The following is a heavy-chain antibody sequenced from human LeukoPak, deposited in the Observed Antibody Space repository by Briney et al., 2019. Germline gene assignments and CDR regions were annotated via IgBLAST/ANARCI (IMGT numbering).Heavy chain of an antibody. D-gene: IGHD3-16*01. V-gene: IGHV3-30*04. J-gene: IGHJ3*02. CDR1: GFTFSSYA. CDR2: ISYDGRKK. CDR3: ASELGDKEAFDI. Sequence: GGSLRLSCAASGFTFSSYAMHWVGQAPGKGLEGVAVISYDGRKKYYADAVKGRFTLSRDNSKNTLYLQMNRLRAEDTAVYYCASELGDKEAFDIWRQRTMVTVSS.